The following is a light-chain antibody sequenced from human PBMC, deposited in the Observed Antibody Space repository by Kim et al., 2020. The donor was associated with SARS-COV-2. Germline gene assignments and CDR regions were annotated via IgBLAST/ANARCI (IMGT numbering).Light chain of an antibody. V-gene: IGKV3-20*01. CDR2: SAS. J-gene: IGKJ1*01. Sequence: SPGDRATLACRASQSLDSNFLAWYQQKPGQTPRLLIYSASSRSTGVPDRFSCSGSGTDFILTISRLEPEDFAVYFCQQYDSSPGTFGQGTKVDIK. CDR1: QSLDSNF. CDR3: QQYDSSPGT.